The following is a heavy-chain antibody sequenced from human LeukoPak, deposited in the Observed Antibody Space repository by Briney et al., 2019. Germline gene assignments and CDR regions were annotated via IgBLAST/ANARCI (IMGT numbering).Heavy chain of an antibody. CDR2: ISWNSGSI. J-gene: IGHJ1*01. D-gene: IGHD6-19*01. CDR1: GFTFDDYT. V-gene: IGHV3-9*01. CDR3: AKDGKQWPHAHAADSH. Sequence: HPGGSLRLSCAASGFTFDDYTMHWVRQAPGKGLEWVSGISWNSGSIGYADSVKGRFTISRDNAKNTLYLQMNSLRAEDTAVYYCAKDGKQWPHAHAADSHWGQGTLVTVSS.